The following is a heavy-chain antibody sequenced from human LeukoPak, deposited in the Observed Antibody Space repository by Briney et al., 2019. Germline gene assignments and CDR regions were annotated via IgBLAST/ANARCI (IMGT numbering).Heavy chain of an antibody. V-gene: IGHV3-66*02. CDR3: AVDGYSSSWFLY. J-gene: IGHJ4*02. D-gene: IGHD6-13*01. Sequence: GGSLRLSCAASGLTVSKTYMSWVRQAPGKGLEWVSVLYPGGNTYYADSVKGRFTISRDNSKNTLYLQMNSLRTEDTAVYYCAVDGYSSSWFLYWGQGTLVTVSS. CDR2: LYPGGNT. CDR1: GLTVSKTY.